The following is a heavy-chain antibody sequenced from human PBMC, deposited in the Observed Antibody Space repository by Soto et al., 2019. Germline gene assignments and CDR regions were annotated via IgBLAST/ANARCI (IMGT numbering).Heavy chain of an antibody. CDR3: ARSHFPLDPLDF. CDR1: GFSVSSKY. J-gene: IGHJ4*02. Sequence: PGGSLRLSCAASGFSVSSKYMTWVRQAPGKGLEWGSIIDSGGSTYYAASVEGRFTISRDNSQNTLCLQMNSLRAEDTAIYYCARSHFPLDPLDFWGQGPLVTVSS. V-gene: IGHV3-53*01. D-gene: IGHD3-9*01. CDR2: IDSGGST.